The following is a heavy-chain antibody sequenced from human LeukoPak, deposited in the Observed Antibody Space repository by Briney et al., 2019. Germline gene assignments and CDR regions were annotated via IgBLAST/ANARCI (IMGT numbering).Heavy chain of an antibody. J-gene: IGHJ4*02. CDR2: IYYSGST. CDR3: ARYSTGYYSGFDY. CDR1: GYSISSGYY. V-gene: IGHV4-38-2*02. Sequence: SETLSLTCTVSGYSISSGYYWGWIRQPPGKGLEWIGNIYYSGSTYYNPSLKSRVTISVDTSKNQFSLKLSSVTAADTAVYYCARYSTGYYSGFDYWGQGTLVTVSS. D-gene: IGHD3-9*01.